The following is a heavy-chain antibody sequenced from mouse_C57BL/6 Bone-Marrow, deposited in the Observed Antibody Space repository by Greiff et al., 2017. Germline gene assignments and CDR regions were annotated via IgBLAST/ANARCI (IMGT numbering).Heavy chain of an antibody. CDR1: GFNIQDDY. V-gene: IGHV14-4*01. J-gene: IGHJ3*01. CDR3: TTRGINYGGFFAY. CDR2: IDPENGAT. D-gene: IGHD1-1*01. Sequence: EVQLQQSGAELVRPGASVKLSCTASGFNIQDDYMHWVKQRPEQGLEWIGWIDPENGATEYASKFQGKANITADTSSNTAYLQLSSLTSEDTAVYYCTTRGINYGGFFAYWGQGTLVTVSA.